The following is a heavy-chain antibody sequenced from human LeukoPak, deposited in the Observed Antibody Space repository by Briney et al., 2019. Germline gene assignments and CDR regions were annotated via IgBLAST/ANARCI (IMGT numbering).Heavy chain of an antibody. Sequence: GGSLRLSCAASGFTFSSYAMHWVRQAPGKGLEWVAVISYDGSNKYYADSVKGRFTISRDNSKNTLYLQMNSLRAEDTALYHCARRRTEYYYYMDVWGKGTTVTVSS. CDR2: ISYDGSNK. V-gene: IGHV3-30-3*01. J-gene: IGHJ6*03. CDR3: ARRRTEYYYYMDV. CDR1: GFTFSSYA. D-gene: IGHD1-1*01.